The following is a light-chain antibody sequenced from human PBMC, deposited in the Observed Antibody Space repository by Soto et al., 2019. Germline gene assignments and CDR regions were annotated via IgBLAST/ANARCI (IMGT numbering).Light chain of an antibody. CDR1: SSNIGNNY. V-gene: IGLV1-51*02. CDR2: ENN. J-gene: IGLJ2*01. CDR3: GTWDSSLSAGV. Sequence: QSVLTQPPSVSAAPGQKVTIYCSGSSSNIGNNYVSWYQQVPGTAPKLLIYENNKRPSGIPDRFSGSKSGTSATLGITGLQTGDEADYYCGTWDSSLSAGVFGGGTKLTVL.